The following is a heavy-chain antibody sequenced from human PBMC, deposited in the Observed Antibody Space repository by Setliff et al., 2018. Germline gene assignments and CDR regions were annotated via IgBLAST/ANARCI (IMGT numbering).Heavy chain of an antibody. CDR3: AKLRYYYDSSGYYYRFDYFYYYMDV. CDR2: ISDSGGST. V-gene: IGHV3-23*01. J-gene: IGHJ6*03. D-gene: IGHD3-22*01. CDR1: GFTFSSYA. Sequence: GGSLRLSCAGSGFTFSSYAMSWVRQAPGKGLEWVSTISDSGGSTYYADSVKGRFTISRDSSKNTLYLQMNSLRAEDTAVYYCAKLRYYYDSSGYYYRFDYFYYYMDVWGKGITVTVSS.